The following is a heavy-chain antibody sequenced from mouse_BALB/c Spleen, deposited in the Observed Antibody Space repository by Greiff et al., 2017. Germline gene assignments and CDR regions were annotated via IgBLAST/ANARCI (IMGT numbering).Heavy chain of an antibody. V-gene: IGHV5-17*02. CDR3: AAITTATY. Sequence: EVMLVESGGGLVQPGGSRKLSCAASGFTFSSFGMHWVRQAPEKGLEWVAYISSGSSTIYYADTVKGRFTISRDNPKNTLFLQMTSLRSEDTAMYYCAAITTATYWGQGTLVTVSA. CDR2: ISSGSSTI. D-gene: IGHD1-2*01. J-gene: IGHJ3*01. CDR1: GFTFSSFG.